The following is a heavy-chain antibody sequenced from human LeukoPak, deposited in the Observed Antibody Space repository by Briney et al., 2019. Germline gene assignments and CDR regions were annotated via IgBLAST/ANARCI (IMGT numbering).Heavy chain of an antibody. D-gene: IGHD2-8*01. CDR2: ISSSSSYI. CDR3: ARNGVQAARFN. J-gene: IGHJ4*02. CDR1: GFTFSSYS. V-gene: IGHV3-21*01. Sequence: GGSLRLSCAASGFTFSSYSMNWVRQAPGKGLEWVSSISSSSSYIYYADSVKGRFTISRDNAKNSLYLQMNSLRAEDTAVYYCARNGVQAARFNWGRGTLVTVSS.